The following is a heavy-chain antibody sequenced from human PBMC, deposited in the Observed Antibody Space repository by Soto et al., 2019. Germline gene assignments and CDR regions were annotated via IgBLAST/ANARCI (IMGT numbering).Heavy chain of an antibody. J-gene: IGHJ4*02. V-gene: IGHV4-4*02. CDR1: GASIGSVGW. CDR2: IFHDGNT. CDR3: ARHEAWTGPHX. D-gene: IGHD2-8*02. Sequence: SETLSLTCAVSGASIGSVGWWSWVRQPQGKGLEWIAEIFHDGNTNYSPSLKIRFTISVDKSHNQFYLNVYSVTAADTAVYYCARHEAWTGPHXWGQATLVTVSX.